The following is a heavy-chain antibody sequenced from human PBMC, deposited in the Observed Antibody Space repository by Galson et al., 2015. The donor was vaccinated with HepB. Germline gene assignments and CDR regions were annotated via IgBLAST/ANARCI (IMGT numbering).Heavy chain of an antibody. Sequence: LRLSCAASGFTFSNAWMNWVRQAPGKGLEWVGRVKIKTDGGTTDYAAPVKGRFSISRDDSKNTLYLQMNSLETEDTAVYYCTTDVSRYYFSFDYWGQGTLVTVSS. CDR3: TTDVSRYYFSFDY. CDR2: VKIKTDGGTT. J-gene: IGHJ4*02. CDR1: GFTFSNAW. V-gene: IGHV3-15*01. D-gene: IGHD3-22*01.